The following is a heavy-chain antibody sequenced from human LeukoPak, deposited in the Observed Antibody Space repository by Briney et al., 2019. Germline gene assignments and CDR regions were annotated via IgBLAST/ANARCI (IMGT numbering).Heavy chain of an antibody. CDR1: GYTFTSYG. Sequence: ASVKVSCKASGYTFTSYGISWVRQAPGQGLEWMGWISAYNGNTNYAQKLQGRVTMPTDTSTSTAYMELRSLRSDDTAVYYCARFPPHSISPIDNDKGIWGQGTMVTVSS. V-gene: IGHV1-18*01. CDR2: ISAYNGNT. CDR3: ARFPPHSISPIDNDKGI. J-gene: IGHJ3*02. D-gene: IGHD3-22*01.